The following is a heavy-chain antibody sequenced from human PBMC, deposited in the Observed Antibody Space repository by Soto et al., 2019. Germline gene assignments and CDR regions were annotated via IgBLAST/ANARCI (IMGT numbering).Heavy chain of an antibody. D-gene: IGHD3-3*01. CDR1: GYTLTDLS. CDR2: FDPEDGET. V-gene: IGHV1-24*01. CDR3: ATRIDFWSGMTQNWFDP. J-gene: IGHJ5*02. Sequence: ASVTVSWKVAGYTLTDLSMHWVRQAPGKGLEWMGGFDPEDGETIYAQKFQGRVTMTEDTSTDTAYMELSSLRSEDTAVYYCATRIDFWSGMTQNWFDPWGQGTLVTVSS.